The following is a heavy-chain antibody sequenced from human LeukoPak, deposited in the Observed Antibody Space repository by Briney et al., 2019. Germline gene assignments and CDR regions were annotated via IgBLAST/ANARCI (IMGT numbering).Heavy chain of an antibody. D-gene: IGHD3-10*01. CDR1: SGSISSYY. J-gene: IGHJ4*02. CDR3: ATEPGVYFEH. V-gene: IGHV4-59*01. Sequence: SETLSLTCTVSSGSISSYYWSWIRQSPGEGLEWIGYIYYTGTTNYNPSLKSRVTLSVDTAKNQFSLKLSSVTAADTAVYYCATEPGVYFEHWGQGILVTVSS. CDR2: IYYTGTT.